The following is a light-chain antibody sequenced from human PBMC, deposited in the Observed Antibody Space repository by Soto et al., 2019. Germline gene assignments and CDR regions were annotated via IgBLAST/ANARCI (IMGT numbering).Light chain of an antibody. CDR2: EVS. Sequence: QSALTQPPSVSGSPGQSVTISCTGTSSDVGSYSHLSWYQQPPGTAPKLMIYEVSNRPSGVPDRFSGSKSGNTASLTISGLQAEDEADYYGSSYTASSTWVFGGGTKVTVL. CDR3: SSYTASSTWV. CDR1: SSDVGSYSH. V-gene: IGLV2-18*02. J-gene: IGLJ3*02.